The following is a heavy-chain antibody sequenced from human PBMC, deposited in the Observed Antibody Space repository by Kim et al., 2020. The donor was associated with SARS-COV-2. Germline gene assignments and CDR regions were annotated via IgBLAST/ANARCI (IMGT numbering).Heavy chain of an antibody. Sequence: TNYTDSVRSRLTTSRDNDKNSLYLQMNSLRAEDTAVYYCARGPNYSPFDYWGQGTLVTVSS. V-gene: IGHV3-11*06. J-gene: IGHJ4*02. D-gene: IGHD4-4*01. CDR2: T. CDR3: ARGPNYSPFDY.